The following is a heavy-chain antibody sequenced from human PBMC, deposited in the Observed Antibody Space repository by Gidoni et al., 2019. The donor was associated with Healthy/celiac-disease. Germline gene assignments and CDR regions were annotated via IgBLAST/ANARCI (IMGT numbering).Heavy chain of an antibody. V-gene: IGHV1-69*01. CDR1: GGTFSSYA. CDR3: ARGALAGGYYYEYFQH. J-gene: IGHJ1*01. Sequence: QVQLVQSGAEGKKPGSSVKVSCKASGGTFSSYAISWVRQAPGQGLEWMGGIIPIFGTANYAQKFQGRVTITADESTSTAYMELSSLRSEDTAVYYCARGALAGGYYYEYFQHWGQGTLVTVSS. CDR2: IIPIFGTA. D-gene: IGHD3-22*01.